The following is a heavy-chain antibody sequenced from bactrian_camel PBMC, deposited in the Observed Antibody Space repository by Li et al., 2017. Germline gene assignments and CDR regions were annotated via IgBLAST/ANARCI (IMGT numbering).Heavy chain of an antibody. V-gene: IGHV3S1*01. CDR1: GYSDSWDC. D-gene: IGHD2*01. CDR3: KTDPRGSCEGRSKYVY. J-gene: IGHJ4*01. Sequence: QVQLVESGGGSVQAGGSLTLSCQVFGYSDSWDCMAWFRQAPGKEREAVAAIDTGDGSTYYLNSVEGRFTISQDNAKNTWYLQMNNLQPDDTAMYYCKTDPRGSCEGRSKYVYWDQGTQVTVS. CDR2: IDTGDGST.